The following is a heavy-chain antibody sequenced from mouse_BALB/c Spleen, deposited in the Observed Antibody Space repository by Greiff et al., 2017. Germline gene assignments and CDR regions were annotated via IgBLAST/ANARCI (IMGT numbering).Heavy chain of an antibody. CDR2: ISSGGST. V-gene: IGHV5-6-5*01. CDR1: GFTFSSYA. D-gene: IGHD2-4*01. J-gene: IGHJ3*01. Sequence: EVQLVESGGGLVKPGGSLKLSCAASGFTFSSYAMSWVRQTPEKRLEWVASISSGGSTYYPDSVKGRFTISRDNARNILYLQMSSLRSEDTAMYYCARGDDYDSWFAYWGQGTLVTVS. CDR3: ARGDDYDSWFAY.